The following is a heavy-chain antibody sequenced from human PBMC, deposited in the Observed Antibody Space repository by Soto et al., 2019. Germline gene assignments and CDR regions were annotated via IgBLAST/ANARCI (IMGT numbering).Heavy chain of an antibody. D-gene: IGHD3-16*01. J-gene: IGHJ4*02. V-gene: IGHV4-4*02. CDR1: GGSISSSNW. CDR3: ARVGLGALYFDY. CDR2: IYHSGST. Sequence: QVQLQESGPGLVKPSGTLSLTCAVSGGSISSSNWWSWVRQPPGKGLEWIGEIYHSGSTNYNPSLTSRXXIXVXRSKNQFSLQLSSVTAADTAVYYCARVGLGALYFDYWGQGTLVTVSS.